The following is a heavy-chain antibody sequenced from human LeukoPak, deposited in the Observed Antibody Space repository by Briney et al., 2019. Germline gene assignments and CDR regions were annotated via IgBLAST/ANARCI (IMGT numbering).Heavy chain of an antibody. V-gene: IGHV1-2*02. CDR3: ARVRIGQQLDKYYYYAMDV. CDR1: GYTFTDYY. Sequence: ASVKVSCKASGYTFTDYYTHWVRQAPGQGLEWMGWINPNSGGTNYAQKSQGRVTMTTDTSISTAYMEVSRLRSDDTAVYYCARVRIGQQLDKYYYYAMDVWGQGTTVTVSS. CDR2: INPNSGGT. D-gene: IGHD6-13*01. J-gene: IGHJ6*02.